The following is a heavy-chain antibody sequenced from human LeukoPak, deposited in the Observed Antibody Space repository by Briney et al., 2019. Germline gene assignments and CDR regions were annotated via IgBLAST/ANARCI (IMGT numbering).Heavy chain of an antibody. CDR1: GYGFTSYW. CDR3: ARRHPYYYDSSGYYSGDAFDI. D-gene: IGHD3-22*01. CDR2: IYPGDSDT. V-gene: IGHV5-51*01. J-gene: IGHJ3*02. Sequence: GESLKISCKGSGYGFTSYWIGWVRQMTGKGLEWMGIIYPGDSDTRYSPSFQGQVTISADKSISTAYLQWSSLKASDTAMYYCARRHPYYYDSSGYYSGDAFDIWGQGTMVTVSS.